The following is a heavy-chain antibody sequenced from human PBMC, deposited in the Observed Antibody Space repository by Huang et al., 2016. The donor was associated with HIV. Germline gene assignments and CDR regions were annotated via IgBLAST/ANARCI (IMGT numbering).Heavy chain of an antibody. D-gene: IGHD2-15*01. Sequence: QVQLVESGGGLVKPEGSLRLSCAASGFTFSDYYMAGIRQAPGKGLEWISYISNTGDTIYYADSVRDRFTISRDNAKKSLSLQINSLRADDTAVYYCARGRYRLHPWGQGALVVVSS. V-gene: IGHV3-11*01. J-gene: IGHJ5*02. CDR2: ISNTGDTI. CDR3: ARGRYRLHP. CDR1: GFTFSDYY.